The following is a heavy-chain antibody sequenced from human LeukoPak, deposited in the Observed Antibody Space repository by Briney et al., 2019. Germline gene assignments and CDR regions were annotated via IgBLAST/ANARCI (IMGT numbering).Heavy chain of an antibody. V-gene: IGHV4-39*07. J-gene: IGHJ6*03. CDR2: INHSEST. CDR1: GGSISSSSYY. CDR3: ARTSDPGGYYYYYYMDV. D-gene: IGHD3-16*01. Sequence: SETLSLTCTVSGGSISSSSYYWSWIRQPPGKGLEWIGEINHSESTNYNPSLKSRVTISVDTSKNQFSLKLSSVTAADTAVYYCARTSDPGGYYYYYYMDVWGKGTTVTVSS.